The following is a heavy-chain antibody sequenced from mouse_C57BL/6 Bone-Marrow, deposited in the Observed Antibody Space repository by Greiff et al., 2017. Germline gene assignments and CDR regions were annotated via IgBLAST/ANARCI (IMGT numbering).Heavy chain of an antibody. CDR3: TVPAWFAY. J-gene: IGHJ3*01. Sequence: EVKLVESGGGLVQPGGSMKLSCVASGFTFSNYWMNWVRQSPEKGLEWVAQIRLKSDNYATHYAESVKGRFTISRDDSKSSVYLQMNNVRAEDTGIYYCTVPAWFAYWGQGTLVTVAA. CDR2: IRLKSDNYAT. V-gene: IGHV6-3*01. CDR1: GFTFSNYW.